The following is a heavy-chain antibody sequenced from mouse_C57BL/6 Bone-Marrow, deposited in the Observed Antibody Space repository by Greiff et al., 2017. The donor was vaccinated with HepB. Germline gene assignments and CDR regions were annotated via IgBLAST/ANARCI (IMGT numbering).Heavy chain of an antibody. Sequence: QVHVKQPGAELVKPGASVKMSCKASGYTFTSYWITWVKQRPGQGLEWIGDIYPGSGSTNYNEKFKSKATLTVDTSSSTAYMQLSSLTSEDSAVYYCARRINWGGYFDVWGTGTTVTVSS. D-gene: IGHD4-1*01. V-gene: IGHV1-55*01. CDR1: GYTFTSYW. CDR3: ARRINWGGYFDV. CDR2: IYPGSGST. J-gene: IGHJ1*03.